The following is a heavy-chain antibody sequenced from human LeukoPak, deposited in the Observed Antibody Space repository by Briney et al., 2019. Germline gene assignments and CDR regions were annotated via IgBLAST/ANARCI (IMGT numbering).Heavy chain of an antibody. CDR1: GFTFNNYA. J-gene: IGHJ6*03. D-gene: IGHD6-13*01. CDR2: ITGSGAST. V-gene: IGHV3-23*01. Sequence: SGGSLRLSCAAPGFTFNNYAMTWVRQAPGKGLKWVTTITGSGASTYSADSVRGRFTISRDNSKNTLFLQMNSLRADDTAVYYCARNQDSSWYYYYMDVWGIGTMVTVSS. CDR3: ARNQDSSWYYYYMDV.